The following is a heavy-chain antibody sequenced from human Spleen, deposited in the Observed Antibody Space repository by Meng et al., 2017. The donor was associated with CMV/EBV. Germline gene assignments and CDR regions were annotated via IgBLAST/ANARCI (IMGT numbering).Heavy chain of an antibody. D-gene: IGHD2-21*01. J-gene: IGHJ4*02. Sequence: SETLSLTCTVSGGSISGSGYYWGWIRQSSGKGLEWIGSIDYTGSTYYNPSLKSRVSLSVDTSKNQFSLRLSSVTAADTSMYYCARHGGNVVVIHFDFWDQGILVTVSS. CDR2: IDYTGST. CDR1: GGSISGSGYY. CDR3: ARHGGNVVVIHFDF. V-gene: IGHV4-39*01.